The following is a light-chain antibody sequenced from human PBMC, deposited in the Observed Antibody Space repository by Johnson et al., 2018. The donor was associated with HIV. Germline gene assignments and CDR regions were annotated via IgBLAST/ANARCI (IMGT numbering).Light chain of an antibody. CDR2: ENN. CDR3: GTWDSSLSAPYV. J-gene: IGLJ1*01. CDR1: SSNIGNNY. V-gene: IGLV1-51*02. Sequence: QSVLTQPPSVSAAPGQKVTISCSGSSSNIGNNYVSWYQQLPGTAPKLLIYENNNRPSGITDRFSGSKSGTSATLGITGLQTGDEADYYCGTWDSSLSAPYVFGTGTTVTAL.